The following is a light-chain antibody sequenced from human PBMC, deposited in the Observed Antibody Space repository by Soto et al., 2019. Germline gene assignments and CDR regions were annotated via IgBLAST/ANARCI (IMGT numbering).Light chain of an antibody. V-gene: IGLV2-8*01. Sequence: QSVLTQPASVSGSPGQSISISCSGTSRDIGAYNYVSWYLQHPGKAPKLMIYEFSKRPSGVPDRFSGSKSGDTASLTVSGLQAEDEADYYCSSYAGSNNYVFGTGTKVTVL. CDR3: SSYAGSNNYV. J-gene: IGLJ1*01. CDR1: SRDIGAYNY. CDR2: EFS.